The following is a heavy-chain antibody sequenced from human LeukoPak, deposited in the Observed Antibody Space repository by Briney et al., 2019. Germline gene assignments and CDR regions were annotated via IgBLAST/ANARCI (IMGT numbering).Heavy chain of an antibody. CDR3: ARVRTAMVTRYFDY. CDR2: IYYSGST. Sequence: PSETLSLTCTVSGGSISSSSYYWGWIRQPPGKGLEWIGSIYYSGSTYYNPSLKSRVTISVDTSKNQFSLKLSSVTAADTAVYYCARVRTAMVTRYFDYWGQGTLVTVSS. V-gene: IGHV4-39*07. CDR1: GGSISSSSYY. D-gene: IGHD5-18*01. J-gene: IGHJ4*02.